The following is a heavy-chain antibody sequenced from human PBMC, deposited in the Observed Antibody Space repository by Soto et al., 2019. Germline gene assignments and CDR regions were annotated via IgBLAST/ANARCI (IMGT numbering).Heavy chain of an antibody. Sequence: QVQLVQSGAEVKKPGASVKVSCKASGYTFTGYYMHWVRQAPGQGLEWMGWINPNSGGTNYAQKFQGWVTMTRDTSISTAYMELSRLRSDDTAVYYCARDAGTNYESSGYYDWGQGTLVTVSS. D-gene: IGHD3-22*01. CDR3: ARDAGTNYESSGYYD. V-gene: IGHV1-2*04. CDR2: INPNSGGT. J-gene: IGHJ4*02. CDR1: GYTFTGYY.